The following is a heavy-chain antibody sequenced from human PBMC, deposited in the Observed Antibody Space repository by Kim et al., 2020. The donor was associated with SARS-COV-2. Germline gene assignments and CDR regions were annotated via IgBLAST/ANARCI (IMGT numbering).Heavy chain of an antibody. J-gene: IGHJ3*02. Sequence: SVKVSCKASGGTFSSYAISWVRQAPGQGLEWMGGIIPIFGTANYAQKFQGRVTITADESTSTAYMELSSLRSEDTAVYYCARVSLYYYDSSGYSAFDIWGQGTMVTVSS. V-gene: IGHV1-69*13. CDR3: ARVSLYYYDSSGYSAFDI. D-gene: IGHD3-22*01. CDR2: IIPIFGTA. CDR1: GGTFSSYA.